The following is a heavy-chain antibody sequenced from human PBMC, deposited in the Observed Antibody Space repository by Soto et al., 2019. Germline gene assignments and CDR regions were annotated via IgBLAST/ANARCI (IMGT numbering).Heavy chain of an antibody. J-gene: IGHJ6*03. D-gene: IGHD2-2*01. CDR1: GFTFSSYW. CDR2: INSDGSST. CDR3: ARPPSPQVGCRSTSCYGSLYYYYYMDV. V-gene: IGHV3-74*01. Sequence: EVQLVESGGGLVQPGGSLRLSCAASGFTFSSYWMHWVRQAPGKGLVWVSRINSDGSSTSYADSVKGRFTISRDNAKNTLYLELNSLSAEDTAVYYCARPPSPQVGCRSTSCYGSLYYYYYMDVWGKGTTVTVSS.